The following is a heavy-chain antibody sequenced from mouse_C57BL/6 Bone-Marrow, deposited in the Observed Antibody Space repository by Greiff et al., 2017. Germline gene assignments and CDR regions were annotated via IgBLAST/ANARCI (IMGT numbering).Heavy chain of an antibody. V-gene: IGHV1-64*01. CDR3: ARWYGISFAY. Sequence: VQLQQPGAELVKPGASVKLSCKASGYTFTSYWMHWVKQSPGQGLEWIGMIHPNSGSTNYNEKFKSKATLTVDKSSSTAYMQLSSLTSEDSAVYYCARWYGISFAYWGQGTLVTVSA. CDR1: GYTFTSYW. J-gene: IGHJ3*01. D-gene: IGHD2-10*02. CDR2: IHPNSGST.